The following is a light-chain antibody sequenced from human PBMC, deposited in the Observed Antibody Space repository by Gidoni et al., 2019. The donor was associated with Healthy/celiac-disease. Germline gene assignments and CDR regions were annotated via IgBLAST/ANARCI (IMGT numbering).Light chain of an antibody. CDR1: SGHSSYA. J-gene: IGLJ1*01. CDR3: QTCGTGIKV. Sequence: QLVLTQSTSASASLGASVKLTCTLSSGHSSYASAWHQQQPEKGPRYLMKLNSDGSHSKGDGIPDRFSVSSSGAERYLTISSLQSEDEADYYCQTCGTGIKVFGTWTKVTVL. V-gene: IGLV4-69*01. CDR2: LNSDGSH.